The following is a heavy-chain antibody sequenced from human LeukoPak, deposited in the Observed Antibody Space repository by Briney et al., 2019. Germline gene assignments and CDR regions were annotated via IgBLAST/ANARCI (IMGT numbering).Heavy chain of an antibody. Sequence: GGSLRLSCSASGFSFSSYTLHWVRQAPGKGLEYVSAIRSNGGSTYYADSVKGRFTISGDNSKNTLCLQMRSLRAEDTAVYYCARHKDWTFDYWGQGTLVTVSS. D-gene: IGHD3/OR15-3a*01. CDR3: ARHKDWTFDY. J-gene: IGHJ4*02. V-gene: IGHV3-64D*09. CDR1: GFSFSSYT. CDR2: IRSNGGST.